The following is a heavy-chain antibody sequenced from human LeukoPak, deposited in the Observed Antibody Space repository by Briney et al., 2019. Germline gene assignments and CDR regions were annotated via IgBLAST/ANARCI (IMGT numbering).Heavy chain of an antibody. CDR2: INPKSGDT. CDR3: AGSLWFGELFFDY. V-gene: IGHV1-2*02. CDR1: GYTFIGCI. Sequence: ASVKVSCKASGYTFIGCIMHWVRQAPGQGLEWMGWINPKSGDTNYAQKFQGRVTMTRDTSISTAYMELSRLRSDDTAVYYCAGSLWFGELFFDYWGQGTLVTVSS. D-gene: IGHD3-10*01. J-gene: IGHJ4*02.